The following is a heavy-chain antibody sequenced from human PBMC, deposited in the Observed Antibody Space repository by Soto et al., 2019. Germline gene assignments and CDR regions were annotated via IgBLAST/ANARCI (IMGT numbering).Heavy chain of an antibody. V-gene: IGHV3-30-3*01. CDR3: ARRGPSGYDSFYFDY. D-gene: IGHD5-12*01. Sequence: QVPLVESGGGVVQPGRSLRLSCAASGFTFSSYAMHWVRQAPGKGLEWVAVISYDGSNKYYADSVKGRFTISRDNYKNTLYLQMNSLRAEDTAVYYCARRGPSGYDSFYFDYWGQGTLVTVSS. CDR1: GFTFSSYA. J-gene: IGHJ4*02. CDR2: ISYDGSNK.